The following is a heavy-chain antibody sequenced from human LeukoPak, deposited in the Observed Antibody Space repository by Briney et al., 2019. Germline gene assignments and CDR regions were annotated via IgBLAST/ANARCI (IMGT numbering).Heavy chain of an antibody. CDR2: ISGSGGST. CDR3: ARRTIITPGGFDY. J-gene: IGHJ4*02. V-gene: IGHV3-23*01. CDR1: GFTFSSYA. D-gene: IGHD3-10*01. Sequence: GGSLRLSCAASGFTFSSYAMSWVRQAPGKGLEWVSVISGSGGSTYYADSLKGRLTISRDTAKSFVYLQMNSLRVDDTAVYYCARRTIITPGGFDYWGQGTLVTVSS.